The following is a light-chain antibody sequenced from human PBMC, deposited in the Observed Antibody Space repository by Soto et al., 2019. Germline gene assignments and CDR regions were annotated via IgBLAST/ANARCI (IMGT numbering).Light chain of an antibody. CDR2: EGS. V-gene: IGLV2-23*01. CDR1: SSDVGSYNL. J-gene: IGLJ3*02. Sequence: ALTQPASVSGSPGQSITISCTGTSSDVGSYNLVSWYQQHPGKAPKLMIYEGSKRPSGVSNRFSGSKSGNTASLTISGLQAEDEADYYCCSYAGSSNWVFGGGTKLTVL. CDR3: CSYAGSSNWV.